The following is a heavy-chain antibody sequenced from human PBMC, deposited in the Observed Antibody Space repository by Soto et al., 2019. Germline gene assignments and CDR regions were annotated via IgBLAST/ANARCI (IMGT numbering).Heavy chain of an antibody. CDR1: GFTCSSYA. CDR2: NIGSGGST. CDR3: AASGWPYYYYGMDV. J-gene: IGHJ6*02. V-gene: IGHV3-23*01. D-gene: IGHD6-19*01. Sequence: GGSLRLSCAASGFTCSSYAFSRVRQAPGKGLEWVSGNIGSGGSTYYADSVKGRFTISRDNSKNTLYLQMNSLRAEDTAVYYCAASGWPYYYYGMDVWGQGTTVTVSS.